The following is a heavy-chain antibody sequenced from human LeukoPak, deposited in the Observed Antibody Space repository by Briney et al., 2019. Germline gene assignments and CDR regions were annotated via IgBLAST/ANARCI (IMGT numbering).Heavy chain of an antibody. V-gene: IGHV3-33*06. D-gene: IGHD1-7*01. CDR2: VWYDDAVK. J-gene: IGHJ4*02. CDR3: AKDGPRIGGITARYFDY. Sequence: GRSLRLSCAASGFTFSNYGMHWVRQAPGKGLEWLAVVWYDDAVKNYADSVKGRFTISRDNSKNTLYLQMSSLRAEDTAVYYCAKDGPRIGGITARYFDYWGQGTLVTVSS. CDR1: GFTFSNYG.